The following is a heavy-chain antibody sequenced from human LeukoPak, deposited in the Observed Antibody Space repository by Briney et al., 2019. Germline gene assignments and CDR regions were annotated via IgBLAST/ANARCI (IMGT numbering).Heavy chain of an antibody. D-gene: IGHD6-6*01. CDR3: ASTYSSSSVASRY. J-gene: IGHJ4*02. V-gene: IGHV3-13*01. CDR2: IGTTDNT. Sequence: LSGGSLRLSCAASGFAFSTYDMHWVRQPTGKGLEWVSGIGTTDNTYYAGSVEGRFTISREDAKNSLYLQMNSLRAEDTAVYYCASTYSSSSVASRYWGQGTLVTVSS. CDR1: GFAFSTYD.